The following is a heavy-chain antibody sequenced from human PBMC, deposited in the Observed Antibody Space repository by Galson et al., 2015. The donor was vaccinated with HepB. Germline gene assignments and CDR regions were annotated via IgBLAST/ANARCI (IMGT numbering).Heavy chain of an antibody. CDR2: ISYDGSNK. CDR1: GFTFSSYA. D-gene: IGHD2-2*02. Sequence: SLRLSCAASGFTFSSYAMHWVRQAPGKGLEWVAVISYDGSNKYYADSVKGRFTISRDNSKNTLYLQMNSLRAEDTAVYYCASPPVVVPAAIRGAFDIWGQGTMVTVSS. CDR3: ASPPVVVPAAIRGAFDI. V-gene: IGHV3-30-3*01. J-gene: IGHJ3*02.